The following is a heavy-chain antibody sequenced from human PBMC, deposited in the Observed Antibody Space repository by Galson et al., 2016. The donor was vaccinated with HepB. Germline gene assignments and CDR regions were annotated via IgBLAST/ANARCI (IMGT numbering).Heavy chain of an antibody. J-gene: IGHJ3*01. CDR2: LKQDGSDK. D-gene: IGHD3-16*01. V-gene: IGHV3-7*01. CDR3: ATGGSRGISDAFGF. CDR1: GFTFSNYW. Sequence: SLRLSCAASGFTFSNYWMSWVRQAPGKGLECVANLKQDGSDKYYVDSVMGRFTISRDNAKNSLYLQMNSLSAKDTAVYYCATGGSRGISDAFGFWGQGTMVTVSS.